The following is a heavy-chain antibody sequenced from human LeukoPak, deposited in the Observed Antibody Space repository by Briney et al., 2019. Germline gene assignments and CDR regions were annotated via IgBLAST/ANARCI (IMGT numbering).Heavy chain of an antibody. V-gene: IGHV1-69*13. CDR1: GGTFSSYA. CDR3: ARWEYCSSTSCSMFYYFDY. J-gene: IGHJ4*02. CDR2: VIPIFGTT. Sequence: SVKVSCKASGGTFSSYAISWVRQAPGQGLEWMGGVIPIFGTTNYAQKFQGRVTITADGSTSTAYMELSSLRSEDTAVYYCARWEYCSSTSCSMFYYFDYWGQGTLVTVSS. D-gene: IGHD2-2*01.